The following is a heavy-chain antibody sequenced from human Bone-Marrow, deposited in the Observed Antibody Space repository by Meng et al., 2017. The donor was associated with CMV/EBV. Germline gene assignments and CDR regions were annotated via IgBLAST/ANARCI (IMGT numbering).Heavy chain of an antibody. Sequence: QGPPGESGAEMKKPGASVKVSCKASGYTSTGYYMHWVRQAPGQGLEWMGWINPNSGGTNYAQKFQGRVTMTRDTSISTAYMELSRLRSDDTAVYYCAREGGSIGGWFDPWGQGTLVTVSS. D-gene: IGHD3-16*01. V-gene: IGHV1-2*02. CDR2: INPNSGGT. J-gene: IGHJ5*02. CDR1: GYTSTGYY. CDR3: AREGGSIGGWFDP.